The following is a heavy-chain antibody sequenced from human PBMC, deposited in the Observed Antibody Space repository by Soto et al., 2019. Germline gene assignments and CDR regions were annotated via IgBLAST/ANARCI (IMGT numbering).Heavy chain of an antibody. CDR3: ARRYGDYFDF. CDR1: GGSLSSYY. CDR2: IYYRGGT. V-gene: IGHV4-59*08. J-gene: IGHJ4*02. D-gene: IGHD4-17*01. Sequence: SSETPSPNRPVSGGSLSSYYWSRDRQPPGKGLEWIGYIYYRGGTNYNPSLKSRVTISVATSKNQFSLKLSSVTAADTAVYYCARRYGDYFDFWGQGTLATVSS.